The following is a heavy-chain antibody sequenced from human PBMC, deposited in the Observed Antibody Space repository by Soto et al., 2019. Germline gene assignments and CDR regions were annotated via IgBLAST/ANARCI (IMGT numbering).Heavy chain of an antibody. J-gene: IGHJ3*02. CDR3: ARVHEYGGNSDAFDI. V-gene: IGHV1-69*14. Sequence: QVHLVQSGAEVKKPGSSVKVSCKASGGTFSISSINWLRQAPGQRPEWMGNILPVFGTADYAQKFRDRVTITADKSTNTDYMELRSLFSEYAAVYYCARVHEYGGNSDAFDIWGQGTVVTVSS. CDR2: ILPVFGTA. D-gene: IGHD4-17*01. CDR1: GGTFSISS.